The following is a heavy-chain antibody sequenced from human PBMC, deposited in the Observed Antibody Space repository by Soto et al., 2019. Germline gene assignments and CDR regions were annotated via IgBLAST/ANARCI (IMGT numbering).Heavy chain of an antibody. D-gene: IGHD5-12*01. J-gene: IGHJ6*02. CDR3: ARRGYSGYLPPYYYGMDV. Sequence: QVQLVQSGAEVKKPGSSVKVSCKASGGTFSSYAISWVRQAPGQGLEWMGGVIPIFGTANYAQKFQGRVTNTADKSTSTAYMELSSLRSEDTAVYYCARRGYSGYLPPYYYGMDVWGQGTTVTVSS. V-gene: IGHV1-69*06. CDR2: VIPIFGTA. CDR1: GGTFSSYA.